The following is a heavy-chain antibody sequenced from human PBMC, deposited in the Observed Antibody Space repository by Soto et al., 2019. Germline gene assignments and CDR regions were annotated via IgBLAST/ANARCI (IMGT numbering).Heavy chain of an antibody. CDR3: AKQMGTWVDTAIDF. CDR2: LSHDGGNI. J-gene: IGHJ4*02. V-gene: IGHV3-23*01. Sequence: GGALGLWCVAPGFSFTHHAMTWVRLPPGKGLQWVAALSHDGGNIYYRDSVRGRFTISRDNSKNTLYLQMHSLKAEDTAVYFCAKQMGTWVDTAIDFWGQGTQVTVSS. CDR1: GFSFTHHA. D-gene: IGHD1-1*01.